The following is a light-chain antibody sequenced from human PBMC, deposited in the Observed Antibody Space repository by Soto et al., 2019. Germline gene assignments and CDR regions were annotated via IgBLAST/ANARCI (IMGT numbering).Light chain of an antibody. CDR1: QGVGNK. J-gene: IGKJ1*01. V-gene: IGKV3-15*01. CDR3: HQYNNWPPWT. Sequence: EIVMTQSPATLSVSPGERATLSCRASQGVGNKLAWYQQKPGQAPRLLIYGASTRATGIPGRFSGSGSGTEFTLTISSLQPEDSADYYCHQYNNWPPWTFGQGTKVDIK. CDR2: GAS.